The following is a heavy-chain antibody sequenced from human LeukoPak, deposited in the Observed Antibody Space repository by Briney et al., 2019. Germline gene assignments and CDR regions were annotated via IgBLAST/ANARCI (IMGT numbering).Heavy chain of an antibody. D-gene: IGHD2-2*01. CDR1: GGTFSSYA. CDR3: ARVPNLRSYCSSTSCYPSYYYYGMDV. Sequence: GASVKVSCKASGGTFSSYAISWVRQAPGQGLERMGRIIPILGIANYAQKFQGRVTITAGKSTSTAYMELSSLRSEDTAVYYCARVPNLRSYCSSTSCYPSYYYYGMDVWGQGTTVTVSS. V-gene: IGHV1-69*04. CDR2: IIPILGIA. J-gene: IGHJ6*02.